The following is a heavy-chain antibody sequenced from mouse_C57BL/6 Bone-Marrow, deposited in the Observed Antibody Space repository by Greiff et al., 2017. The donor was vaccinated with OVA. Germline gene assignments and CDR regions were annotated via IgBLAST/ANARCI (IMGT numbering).Heavy chain of an antibody. CDR3: AMDDYDVWFAY. CDR2: IYPGGGYT. V-gene: IGHV1-63*01. Sequence: VQLQQSGAELVRPGTSVKMSCKASGYTFTNYWIGWAKQRPGHGLEWIGDIYPGGGYTNYNEKFKGKATLTADKSSSTAYMQFSSLTSEDSSIEYCAMDDYDVWFAYWGQGTLVTVSA. D-gene: IGHD2-4*01. J-gene: IGHJ3*01. CDR1: GYTFTNYW.